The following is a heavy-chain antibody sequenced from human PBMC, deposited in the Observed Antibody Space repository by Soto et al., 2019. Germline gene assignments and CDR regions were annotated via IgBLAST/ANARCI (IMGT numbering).Heavy chain of an antibody. CDR1: GFIFSSYD. J-gene: IGHJ4*02. D-gene: IGHD5-18*01. CDR3: ATGYPYYFDY. Sequence: QVQLVESGGGVVQPGRSLRLSCAASGFIFSSYDVHWVRQAPGKGLEWVALIWSDVTNKYYADSVKGRFTISRDNSKNTLYLQMYSLRAEDTAVYYCATGYPYYFDYWGQGTLVTVSS. CDR2: IWSDVTNK. V-gene: IGHV3-33*01.